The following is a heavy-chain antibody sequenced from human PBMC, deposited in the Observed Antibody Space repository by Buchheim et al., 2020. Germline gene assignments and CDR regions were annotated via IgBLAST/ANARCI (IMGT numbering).Heavy chain of an antibody. CDR1: GGSISTYY. V-gene: IGHV4-59*12. D-gene: IGHD6-19*01. J-gene: IGHJ4*02. CDR2: IYDSGST. Sequence: QVQLQESGPGLVKPSETLSLTCTVSGGSISTYYWSWIRQPPGKGLEWIGYIYDSGSTNYNPSLKSRVTISVDTSKNQFSLNLNSVTAADTAVYFCVRNGWYSIDYWGQGTL. CDR3: VRNGWYSIDY.